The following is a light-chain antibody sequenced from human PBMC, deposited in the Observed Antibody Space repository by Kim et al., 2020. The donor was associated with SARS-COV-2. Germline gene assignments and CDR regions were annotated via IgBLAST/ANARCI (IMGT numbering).Light chain of an antibody. CDR2: GNN. V-gene: IGLV3-19*01. J-gene: IGLJ2*01. CDR1: LLRIYY. CDR3: NSRSRSGTEIV. Sequence: SSELTQDPAVSVALGQTVKITLQGDLLRIYYPSWFQQKPGQAPILVLYGNNYRPSGIPDRFSASSSGTTASLILTGAQAEDEADYYCNSRSRSGTEIVFG.